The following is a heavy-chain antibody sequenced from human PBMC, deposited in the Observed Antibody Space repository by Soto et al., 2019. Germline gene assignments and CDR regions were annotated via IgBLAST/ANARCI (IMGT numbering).Heavy chain of an antibody. V-gene: IGHV4-4*07. CDR3: ARDPANGDYGYNGHNWFDP. D-gene: IGHD4-17*01. J-gene: IGHJ5*02. CDR2: IYTSGST. CDR1: GGSISSYY. Sequence: ATLSLTCTVSGGSISSYYWSWIRQPAGKGLEWIGRIYTSGSTNYNPSLKSRVTMSVDTSKNQFSLKLSSVTAADTAVYYCARDPANGDYGYNGHNWFDPWGQGTLVTVSS.